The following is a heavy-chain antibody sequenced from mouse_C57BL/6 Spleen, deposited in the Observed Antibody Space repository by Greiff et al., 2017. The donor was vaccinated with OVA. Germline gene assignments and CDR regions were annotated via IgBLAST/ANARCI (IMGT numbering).Heavy chain of an antibody. Sequence: QVQLKQPGAELVKPGASVKLSCKASGYTFTSYWMHWVKQRPGQGLEWIGMIHPNSGSTNYNEKFKSKATLTVDKSSSTAYMQLSSLTSEDSAVDYCAREAQREPWFAYWGQGTLVTVSA. CDR2: IHPNSGST. J-gene: IGHJ3*01. V-gene: IGHV1-64*01. CDR1: GYTFTSYW. D-gene: IGHD6-1*01. CDR3: AREAQREPWFAY.